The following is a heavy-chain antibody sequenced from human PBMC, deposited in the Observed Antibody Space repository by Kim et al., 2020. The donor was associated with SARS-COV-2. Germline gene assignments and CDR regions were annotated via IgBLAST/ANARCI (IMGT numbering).Heavy chain of an antibody. Sequence: SETLSLTCTVSGYSISSGYYWGWIRQPPGKGLEWIGSIYHSGSTYYNPSLKSRVTISVDTSKNQFSLKLSSVTAADTAVYYCARGGYSSSWYLHGAFDIWGQGTMVTVSS. J-gene: IGHJ3*02. CDR3: ARGGYSSSWYLHGAFDI. CDR2: IYHSGST. CDR1: GYSISSGYY. D-gene: IGHD6-13*01. V-gene: IGHV4-38-2*02.